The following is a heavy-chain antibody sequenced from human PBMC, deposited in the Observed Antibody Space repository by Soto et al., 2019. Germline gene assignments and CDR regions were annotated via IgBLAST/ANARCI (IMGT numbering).Heavy chain of an antibody. CDR3: ASGGSSWYWDYYYYGMDV. J-gene: IGHJ6*02. D-gene: IGHD6-13*01. Sequence: SETLSLTCAVYGGSFSGYYWSWIRQPPGKGLEWIGEINHSGSTNYNPSLKSRVTISVDTSKNQFSLRLSSVTAADTAVYYCASGGSSWYWDYYYYGMDVWGQGTTVTVS. V-gene: IGHV4-34*01. CDR1: GGSFSGYY. CDR2: INHSGST.